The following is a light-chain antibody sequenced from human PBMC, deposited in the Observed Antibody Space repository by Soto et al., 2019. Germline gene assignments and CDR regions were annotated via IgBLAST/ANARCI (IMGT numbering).Light chain of an antibody. CDR2: LND. J-gene: IGLJ1*01. CDR1: FSNIGDNA. Sequence: SVLTQPPSVSGTPGQRVTISCSGSFSNIGDNAVNWYQQLPGAAPKLLIYLNDQRPSGVPDRFSGSKSGTSASLAISGLHSEDEADYYCAAWDDSLNALFGTGTKVIVL. V-gene: IGLV1-44*01. CDR3: AAWDDSLNAL.